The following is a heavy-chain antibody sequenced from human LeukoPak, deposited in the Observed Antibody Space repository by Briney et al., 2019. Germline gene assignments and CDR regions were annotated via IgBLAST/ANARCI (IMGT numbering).Heavy chain of an antibody. CDR1: GGSISSYY. CDR2: IYYSGST. D-gene: IGHD6-13*01. CDR3: YSSSLAGEYYYGMDV. Sequence: PSETLSLTCTVSGGSISSYYWSWIRQPPGKGLEWIGYIYYSGSTNYNPSLKSRVTISVDRSKNQFSLKLSSVIAADTAVYYCYSSSLAGEYYYGMDVWGQGTTVTVSS. J-gene: IGHJ6*02. V-gene: IGHV4-59*12.